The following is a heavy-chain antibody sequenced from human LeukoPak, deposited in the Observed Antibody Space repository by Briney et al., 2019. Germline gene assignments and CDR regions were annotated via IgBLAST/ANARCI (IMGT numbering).Heavy chain of an antibody. CDR3: ARLRDSSSWFFGY. J-gene: IGHJ4*02. D-gene: IGHD6-13*01. V-gene: IGHV5-51*01. CDR2: IHPDDSDT. Sequence: GESLKISCKASGYTFTSNWIAWVRPKPGKGAEWIGIIHPDDSDTMYSPSFQGQVTVSVDKSMSTTFLQWSSLKTSDTATYYCARLRDSSSWFFGYWGQGTLVTVSP. CDR1: GYTFTSNW.